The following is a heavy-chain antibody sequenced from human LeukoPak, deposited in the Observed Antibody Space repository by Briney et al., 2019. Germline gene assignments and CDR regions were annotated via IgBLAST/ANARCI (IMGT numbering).Heavy chain of an antibody. Sequence: ASVKVSCKASGGTFSSYAISWVRQAPGQGLEWMGRIIPIFGTANYAQKFQGRVTITTDESTSTAYMELSSLRSEDTAVYYCVRGQWELLSFFDYWGQGTLVTVSS. D-gene: IGHD1-26*01. V-gene: IGHV1-69*05. CDR2: IIPIFGTA. CDR3: VRGQWELLSFFDY. CDR1: GGTFSSYA. J-gene: IGHJ4*02.